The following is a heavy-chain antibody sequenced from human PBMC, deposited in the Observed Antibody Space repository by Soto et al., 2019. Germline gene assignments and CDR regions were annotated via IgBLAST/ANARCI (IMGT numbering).Heavy chain of an antibody. J-gene: IGHJ5*02. V-gene: IGHV1-3*01. CDR2: INAGNGNT. Sequence: ASVKVSCKASGYTFTSYAMHWVRQAPGQRLEWMGWINAGNGNTKYSQKFQGRVTITRDTSASTAYMELSSLRSEDTAVYYCERAKGAAAGTRWLDPWGQGTLVTVSS. CDR1: GYTFTSYA. D-gene: IGHD6-13*01. CDR3: ERAKGAAAGTRWLDP.